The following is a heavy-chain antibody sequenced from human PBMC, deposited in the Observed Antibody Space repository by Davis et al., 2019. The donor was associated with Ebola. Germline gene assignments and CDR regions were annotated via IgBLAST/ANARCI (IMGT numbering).Heavy chain of an antibody. CDR3: ARVPRSYEFWSGRYSYHGVTS. CDR2: IIYSGTT. J-gene: IGHJ6*02. V-gene: IGHV4-59*01. Sequence: MPSQSLSPACPLSRRSLGTYYSRSILHLPGRGLDWIGHIIYSGTTNYKSSLKTRVTLSVDTSKNQFSLKLSSVTAADTAVYYCARVPRSYEFWSGRYSYHGVTSGAKGPRSPSP. D-gene: IGHD3-3*01. CDR1: RRSLGTYY.